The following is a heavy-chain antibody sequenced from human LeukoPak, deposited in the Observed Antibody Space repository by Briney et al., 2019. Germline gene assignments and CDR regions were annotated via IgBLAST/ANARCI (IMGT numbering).Heavy chain of an antibody. D-gene: IGHD3-10*01. Sequence: GGSLRLSCAASGFTFSNAWMSWVRQAPGKGLEWVSAISGSGGSTYYADSVKGRFTISRDNSKNTLYLQMNSLRAEDTAVYYCAKGGLWGLPTMVRGVIIYWGQGTLVTVSS. CDR1: GFTFSNAW. CDR3: AKGGLWGLPTMVRGVIIY. V-gene: IGHV3-23*01. CDR2: ISGSGGST. J-gene: IGHJ4*02.